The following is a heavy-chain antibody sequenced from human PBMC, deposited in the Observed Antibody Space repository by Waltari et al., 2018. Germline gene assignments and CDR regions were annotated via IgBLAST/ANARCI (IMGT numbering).Heavy chain of an antibody. Sequence: EEQMLESGGGLVQPGGFMRLSCAASGFTFSHYAMSWVRQAPGKGLEWVSAIAAGGDSTYYSDSVEGRFTISRDNSKNTLYLQMNSLRVDDTAIYYCARGAYGEHDNWGQGTLVTVSS. CDR2: IAAGGDST. D-gene: IGHD4-17*01. J-gene: IGHJ4*02. CDR1: GFTFSHYA. V-gene: IGHV3-23*01. CDR3: ARGAYGEHDN.